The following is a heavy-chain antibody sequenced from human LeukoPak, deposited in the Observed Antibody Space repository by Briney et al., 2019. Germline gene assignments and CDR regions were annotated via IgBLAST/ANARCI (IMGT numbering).Heavy chain of an antibody. CDR3: ARDAGYSSGWYPFDY. V-gene: IGHV1-69*04. J-gene: IGHJ4*02. CDR1: GGTFSSYA. Sequence: PQASVKVSCKASGGTFSSYAISWVRQAPGQGLEWMGRIIPILGIANYAQKFQGRVTITADKSTSTAYMELSSLRSEDTAVYYCARDAGYSSGWYPFDYWGRGTLVTVSS. CDR2: IIPILGIA. D-gene: IGHD6-19*01.